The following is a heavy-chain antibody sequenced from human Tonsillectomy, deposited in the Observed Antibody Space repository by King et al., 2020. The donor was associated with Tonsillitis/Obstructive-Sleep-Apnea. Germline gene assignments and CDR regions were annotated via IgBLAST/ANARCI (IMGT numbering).Heavy chain of an antibody. Sequence: QLQESGPGLVRPSETLPLTCTVSGGSISGYYWSWIRQPPGKGLAWIGYIDNSGSTNYNPPLKSRVTISVDTSKSQFSLKLSSVTAADTAVYYCAREGDDAFDIWGQGTMVTVS. CDR3: AREGDDAFDI. V-gene: IGHV4-59*01. CDR1: GGSISGYY. D-gene: IGHD3-16*01. J-gene: IGHJ3*02. CDR2: IDNSGST.